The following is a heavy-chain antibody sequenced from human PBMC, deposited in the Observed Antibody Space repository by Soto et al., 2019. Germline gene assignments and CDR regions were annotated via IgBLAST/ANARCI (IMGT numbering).Heavy chain of an antibody. J-gene: IGHJ6*02. Sequence: ASVKVSCKASGYTFTSYYMHWVRQAPGQGLEWMGIINPSGGSTSYAQKFQGRVTMTRDTSTSTVYMELSSLRSEDTAVYYCARDPYDFWSGFGGMDVWGQGTTVTVSS. CDR3: ARDPYDFWSGFGGMDV. CDR2: INPSGGST. V-gene: IGHV1-46*01. D-gene: IGHD3-3*01. CDR1: GYTFTSYY.